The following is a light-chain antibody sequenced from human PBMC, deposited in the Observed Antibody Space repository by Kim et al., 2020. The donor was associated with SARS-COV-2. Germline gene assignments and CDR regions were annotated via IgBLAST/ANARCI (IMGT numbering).Light chain of an antibody. CDR2: VGSDGSH. V-gene: IGLV4-69*01. CDR3: LTWGPGIRV. CDR1: SGHSTYA. J-gene: IGLJ2*01. Sequence: SVKLTCTLSSGHSTYAIAWHQQLPEKGPRYLMNVGSDGSHTRGDGIPDRFSGSSSGAERHLTISSLQPEDEADYYCLTWGPGIRVFGGGTQLTVL.